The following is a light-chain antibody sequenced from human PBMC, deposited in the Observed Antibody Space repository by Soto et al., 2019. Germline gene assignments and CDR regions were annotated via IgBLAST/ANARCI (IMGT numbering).Light chain of an antibody. CDR2: DVS. J-gene: IGLJ2*01. V-gene: IGLV2-14*01. CDR1: SSDVGGYNY. Sequence: QSALTQPASVSGSPGQSITISCTGTSSDVGGYNYVSWYQQRPGKDPKLMIYDVSNRPSGVSNRFSGSKSGNTASLTISGLQAEDEADYYCSSYTISSTPLYVVFGGGTKVTVL. CDR3: SSYTISSTPLYVV.